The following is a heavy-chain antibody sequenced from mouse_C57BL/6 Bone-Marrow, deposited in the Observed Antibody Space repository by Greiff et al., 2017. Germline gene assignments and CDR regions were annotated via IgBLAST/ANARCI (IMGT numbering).Heavy chain of an antibody. J-gene: IGHJ4*01. CDR3: ARWGNCDGSSYPYYAMDY. Sequence: VQLQQPGAELVKPGASVKMSCKASGYTFTSYCITCLKQRPGQGLAWIGDIYPGSGSTNYNENFNSKATLTVDTSSSTAYMQLSSLTSEDSAVYYCARWGNCDGSSYPYYAMDYWGQGTSVTVSS. D-gene: IGHD1-1*01. CDR1: GYTFTSYC. V-gene: IGHV1-55*01. CDR2: IYPGSGST.